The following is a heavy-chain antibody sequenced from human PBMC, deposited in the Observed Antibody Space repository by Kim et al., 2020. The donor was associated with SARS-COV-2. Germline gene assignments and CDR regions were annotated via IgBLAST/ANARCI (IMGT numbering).Heavy chain of an antibody. Sequence: ASGKGRLTTTRDNAKNTLDLQMNSLRADDTALYYCAKAAGGRYYYYGMDVWGQGTTVTVSS. J-gene: IGHJ6*02. D-gene: IGHD6-13*01. V-gene: IGHV3-9*01. CDR3: AKAAGGRYYYYGMDV.